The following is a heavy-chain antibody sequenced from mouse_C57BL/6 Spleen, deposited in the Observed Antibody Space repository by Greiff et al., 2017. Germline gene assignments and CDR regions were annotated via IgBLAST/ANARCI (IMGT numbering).Heavy chain of an antibody. CDR3: ARVDYDDYYAMDY. V-gene: IGHV5-9*01. J-gene: IGHJ4*01. CDR2: ISGGGGNT. Sequence: EVMLVESGGGLVKPGGSLKLSCAASGFTFSSYTMSWVRQTPEKRLEWVATISGGGGNTYYPDSVKGRFTISRDNAKNTLYLQMSSLRSEDTALYYCARVDYDDYYAMDYWGQGTSVTVSS. D-gene: IGHD2-4*01. CDR1: GFTFSSYT.